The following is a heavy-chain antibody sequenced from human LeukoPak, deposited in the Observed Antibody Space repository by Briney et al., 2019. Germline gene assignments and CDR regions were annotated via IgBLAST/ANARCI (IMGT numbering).Heavy chain of an antibody. J-gene: IGHJ5*02. CDR3: ARSVLFRYWFDP. CDR2: IYHSGST. V-gene: IGHV4-30-2*01. Sequence: PSQTLSLTCAVSGGSISSGGYSWSWIRQPPGKGLEWIGYIYHSGSTYYNPSLKSRATISVDRSKNQFSLKLSSVTAADTAVYYCARSVLFRYWFDPWGQGTLVTVSS. CDR1: GGSISSGGYS. D-gene: IGHD3-10*02.